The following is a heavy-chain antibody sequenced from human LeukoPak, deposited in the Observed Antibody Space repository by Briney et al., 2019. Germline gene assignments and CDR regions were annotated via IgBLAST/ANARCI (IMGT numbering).Heavy chain of an antibody. D-gene: IGHD3-22*01. CDR1: GGTFSSYA. CDR2: IIPIFGTA. V-gene: IGHV1-69*13. Sequence: ASVKVSCKASGGTFSSYAISWVRQAPGRGLEWMGGIIPIFGTANYAQKFQGRVTITADESTCTAYMELSSLRSEDTAVYYCASWIITKYYFDYWGQGTLVTVSS. J-gene: IGHJ4*02. CDR3: ASWIITKYYFDY.